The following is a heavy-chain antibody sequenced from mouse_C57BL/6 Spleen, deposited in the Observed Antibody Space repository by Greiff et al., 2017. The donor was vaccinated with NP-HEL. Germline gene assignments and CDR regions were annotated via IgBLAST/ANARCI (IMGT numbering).Heavy chain of an antibody. J-gene: IGHJ2*01. CDR3: ARNHYYYGSSFDY. Sequence: QVQLQQPGAELVKPGASVKLSCKASGYTFTSYWMHWVKQRPGQGLEWIGMIHPTSGSTNYNEKFKSKATLTVDKSSSTAYMQLSSLTSEDSAVYYCARNHYYYGSSFDYWGQGTTLTVSS. V-gene: IGHV1-64*01. CDR1: GYTFTSYW. D-gene: IGHD1-1*01. CDR2: IHPTSGST.